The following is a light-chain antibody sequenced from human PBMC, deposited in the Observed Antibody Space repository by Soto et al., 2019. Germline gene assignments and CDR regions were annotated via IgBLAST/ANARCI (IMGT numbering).Light chain of an antibody. CDR1: QSVSSSY. V-gene: IGKV3-20*01. J-gene: IGKJ1*01. CDR2: GAS. Sequence: ETVMTQSPATLSVSPGERVTLSCRASQSVSSSYLAWYQQKPGQAPRLLIYGASSRATGIPDRFSGSGSGTDFTLTISRLEPEDFAVYYCQQCGSSPPWTFGQGTKVDIK. CDR3: QQCGSSPPWT.